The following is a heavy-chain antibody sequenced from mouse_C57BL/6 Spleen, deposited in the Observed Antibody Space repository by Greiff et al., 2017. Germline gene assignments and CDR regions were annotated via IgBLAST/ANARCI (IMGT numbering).Heavy chain of an antibody. CDR2: ISDGGSYT. V-gene: IGHV5-4*01. Sequence: EVMLVESGGGLVKPGGSLKLSCAASGFTFSSYAMSWVRQTPEKRLEWVATISDGGSYTYYPDNVKGRFTISRDNAKNNLYLQMSHLKSEDTAMYYCARDPGNSIAYWGQGTLGTVSA. J-gene: IGHJ3*01. D-gene: IGHD2-1*01. CDR3: ARDPGNSIAY. CDR1: GFTFSSYA.